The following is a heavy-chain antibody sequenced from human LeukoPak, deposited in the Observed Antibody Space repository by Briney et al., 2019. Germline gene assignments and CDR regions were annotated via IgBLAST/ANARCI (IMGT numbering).Heavy chain of an antibody. CDR3: ARDSSDNWNPGDY. D-gene: IGHD1-20*01. Sequence: ASVKVSCKASGYTFTGYYMHWVRQAPGQGLEWMGWINPNSGGTNYAQKFQGRVTMTRDTSISTAYMELSRLRSDDTAVYYCARDSSDNWNPGDYWGQGTLVTVSS. CDR1: GYTFTGYY. CDR2: INPNSGGT. V-gene: IGHV1-2*02. J-gene: IGHJ4*02.